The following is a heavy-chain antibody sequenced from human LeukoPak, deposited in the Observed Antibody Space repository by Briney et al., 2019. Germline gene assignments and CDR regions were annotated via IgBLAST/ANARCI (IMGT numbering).Heavy chain of an antibody. D-gene: IGHD3-22*01. J-gene: IGHJ3*02. CDR1: GFTFSSYG. V-gene: IGHV3-23*01. CDR3: AKCYYDSSDYYFGAFDI. Sequence: GGSLRLSCAASGFTFSSYGMTWVRQAPGKGLEWVSAISGSGVNTYYADSVKGRFTISRDNSKNTLYLQMNSLRAEDTAVYYCAKCYYDSSDYYFGAFDIWGQGTMVTVSP. CDR2: ISGSGVNT.